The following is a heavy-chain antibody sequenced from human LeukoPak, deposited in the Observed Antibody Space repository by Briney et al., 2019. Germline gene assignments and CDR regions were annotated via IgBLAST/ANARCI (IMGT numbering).Heavy chain of an antibody. J-gene: IGHJ4*02. CDR3: AKDPGYNCNDQYFDY. CDR2: ISGSGGST. Sequence: GGSLRLSCAASGFTLSSYAMSWVRQARGKGMEWVSAISGSGGSTYYADSVKGRFTISRDNSKNTLYLQMNSLRAEDTAVYYCAKDPGYNCNDQYFDYWGQGTLVTVSS. CDR1: GFTLSSYA. D-gene: IGHD1-1*01. V-gene: IGHV3-23*01.